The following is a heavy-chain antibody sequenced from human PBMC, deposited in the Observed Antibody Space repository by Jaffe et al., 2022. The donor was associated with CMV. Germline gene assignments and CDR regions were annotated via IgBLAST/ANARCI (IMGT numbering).Heavy chain of an antibody. CDR2: INGDGSGT. D-gene: IGHD3-16*01. CDR1: GSTFGGHQ. J-gene: IGHJ4*02. CDR3: ARDWLTVGSLLAYDL. V-gene: IGHV3-74*01. Sequence: EVQVVESGGGLVQPGGSLRLSCSVSGSTFGGHQMHWVRQAPGKGLVWVSSINGDGSGTSYADSVEGRFAISRDNTKKTLYLQMNSLRAEDTALYYCARDWLTVGSLLAYDLWGQGSLVTVSS.